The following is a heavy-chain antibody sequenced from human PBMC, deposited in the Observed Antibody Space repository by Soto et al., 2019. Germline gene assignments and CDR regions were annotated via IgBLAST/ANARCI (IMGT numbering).Heavy chain of an antibody. CDR1: GFTFNSYS. CDR2: ISSSGYI. Sequence: PGGSLRLSCVASGFTFNSYSMNWVRQAPGKRLEWLSSISSSGYIFSTDSVRGRFTISRDNAKNSVYLQINSLRAEDTAVYFCARDCSGGSCYPGMDVWGQGTTVTVSS. D-gene: IGHD2-15*01. CDR3: ARDCSGGSCYPGMDV. J-gene: IGHJ6*02. V-gene: IGHV3-21*01.